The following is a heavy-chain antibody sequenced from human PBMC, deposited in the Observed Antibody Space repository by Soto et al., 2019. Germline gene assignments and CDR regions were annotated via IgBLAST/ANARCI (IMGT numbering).Heavy chain of an antibody. V-gene: IGHV3-23*01. CDR2: ISGSGGST. CDR1: GFTFSSNA. Sequence: EVQLFESGGGLVQPGGSLRLSCAASGFTFSSNAMSWVRQAPGKGLEWVSAISGSGGSTYYADSVKGRFTISRDNSKNTLYLQMNSRGAEGTAVYYCAKVEHPWYYDYNWGSYRPGDFDSWGQGPMVTVSS. J-gene: IGHJ4*02. D-gene: IGHD3-16*02. CDR3: AKVEHPWYYDYNWGSYRPGDFDS.